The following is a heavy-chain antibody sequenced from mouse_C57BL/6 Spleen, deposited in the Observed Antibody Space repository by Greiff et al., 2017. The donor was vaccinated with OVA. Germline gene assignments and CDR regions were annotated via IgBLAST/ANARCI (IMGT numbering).Heavy chain of an antibody. V-gene: IGHV6-3*01. Sequence: EVKLEESGGGLVQPGGSMKLSCVASGFTFSNYWMNWVRQSPEKGLEWVAQIRLKSDNYATHYAESVKGRFTISRDDSKSSVYLQMNNLRAEDTGIYYCTFYYGNYDYAMDYWGQGTSVTVSS. J-gene: IGHJ4*01. CDR1: GFTFSNYW. CDR3: TFYYGNYDYAMDY. CDR2: IRLKSDNYAT. D-gene: IGHD2-1*01.